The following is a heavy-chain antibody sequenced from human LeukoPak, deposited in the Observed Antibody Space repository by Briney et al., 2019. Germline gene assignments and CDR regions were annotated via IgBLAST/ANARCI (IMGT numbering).Heavy chain of an antibody. Sequence: PGRSLRLSCAASGFTFDDYAMHWVRQAPGKGLEWVSGISWNSGSIGYADSVKGRFTISRDNAKNSLYLQMNSLRAEDTALYYCAGVRYCSSTSCPHEAFDIWGQGTMVTVSS. CDR3: AGVRYCSSTSCPHEAFDI. CDR2: ISWNSGSI. V-gene: IGHV3-9*01. D-gene: IGHD2-2*01. J-gene: IGHJ3*02. CDR1: GFTFDDYA.